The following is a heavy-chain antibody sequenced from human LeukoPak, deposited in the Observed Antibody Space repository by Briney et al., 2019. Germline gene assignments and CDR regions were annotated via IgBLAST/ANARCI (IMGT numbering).Heavy chain of an antibody. D-gene: IGHD5-12*01. CDR3: AKGAATMGDC. CDR1: GFTFSSHA. J-gene: IGHJ4*02. V-gene: IGHV3-23*01. Sequence: PGGSLRLSCAASGFTFSSHAMSWVRQAPGKGLEWVSGISSSGGSTYYADFVKGRFTISRDNSKNTLYLQMNSLRGEDTAVYYCAKGAATMGDCWGQGILVTVS. CDR2: ISSSGGST.